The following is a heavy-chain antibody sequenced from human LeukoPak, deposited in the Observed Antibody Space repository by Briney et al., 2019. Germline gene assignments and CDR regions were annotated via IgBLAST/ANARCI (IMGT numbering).Heavy chain of an antibody. CDR2: ISGSGGGT. CDR1: GITLSNYG. Sequence: GGSLRLSCAVSGITLSNYGMSWVRQAPGKGLECVAGISGSGGGTNYADSVKGRFTISRDNARNTLYLQMNSLRVEDTAAYFCAKRGVVIRVILVGFHKEAYYFDSWGQGALVTVSS. D-gene: IGHD3-22*01. V-gene: IGHV3-23*01. J-gene: IGHJ4*02. CDR3: AKRGVVIRVILVGFHKEAYYFDS.